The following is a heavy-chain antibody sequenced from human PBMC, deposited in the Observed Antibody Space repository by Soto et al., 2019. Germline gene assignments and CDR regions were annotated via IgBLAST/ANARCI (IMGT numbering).Heavy chain of an antibody. Sequence: VGSLRLSCAASGFTFSSYAMSWVRQAPGKGLEWVSAISGSGGSTYYADSVRGRFTISRDNSKNTLYLQMNSLRAEDTAVYYCAKARRDIVLMVYATGPFDYWGQGTLVNVSS. CDR2: ISGSGGST. CDR3: AKARRDIVLMVYATGPFDY. CDR1: GFTFSSYA. V-gene: IGHV3-23*01. D-gene: IGHD2-8*01. J-gene: IGHJ4*02.